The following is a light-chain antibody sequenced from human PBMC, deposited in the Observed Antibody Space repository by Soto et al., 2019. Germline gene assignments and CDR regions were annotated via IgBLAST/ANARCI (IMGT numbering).Light chain of an antibody. CDR3: QQYYTTPWT. CDR2: WAS. J-gene: IGKJ1*01. CDR1: ETVLHSPNNYNY. V-gene: IGKV4-1*01. Sequence: DIVMTQSPDSLAVSLGERATINCRSSETVLHSPNNYNYLAWYQQKARQPPKLLIYWASTRESGVPDRFSGSGSGTDFTLTIRSLQPEDVAIYYCQQYYTTPWTFGQGTKVEIK.